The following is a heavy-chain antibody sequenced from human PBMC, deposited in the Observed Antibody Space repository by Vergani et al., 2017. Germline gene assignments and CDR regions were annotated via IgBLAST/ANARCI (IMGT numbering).Heavy chain of an antibody. Sequence: VQLVESGGGVVQPGRSLRLSCAASGFTFSSYGMHWVRQAPGKGLEWVAVIWYDGSNKYYADSVKGRFTISRDNSKNTLYLQMNSLRAEDTAVYYCAREPDSSGSDSFDYWGQGTLVTVSS. CDR2: IWYDGSNK. CDR3: AREPDSSGSDSFDY. V-gene: IGHV3-33*01. D-gene: IGHD6-19*01. CDR1: GFTFSSYG. J-gene: IGHJ4*02.